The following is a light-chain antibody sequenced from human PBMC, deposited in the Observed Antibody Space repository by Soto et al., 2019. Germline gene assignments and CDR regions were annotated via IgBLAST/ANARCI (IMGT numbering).Light chain of an antibody. CDR3: TSFTSSSTWV. CDR1: SSDVGGYNY. CDR2: EVS. Sequence: QSALTQPASVSGSPGQSITISCTGTSSDVGGYNYVSWFQQHPGKAPKLKIYEVSNRPSGVSNRFSGSKSGYTASLTISELQAEDEADYYCTSFTSSSTWVFGQGTK. V-gene: IGLV2-14*03. J-gene: IGLJ3*02.